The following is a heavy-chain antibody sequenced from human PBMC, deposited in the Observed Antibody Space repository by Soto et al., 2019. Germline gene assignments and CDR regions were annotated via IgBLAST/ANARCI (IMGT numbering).Heavy chain of an antibody. J-gene: IGHJ5*02. CDR3: ATGIKIVVSPFDP. CDR1: GYTLTELS. D-gene: IGHD2-2*01. CDR2: FDPEDGET. Sequence: ASVKVACKVSGYTLTELSMHWVRQAPGKGLEWMGGFDPEDGETIYAQKFQGRVTMTEDTSTDTAYMELSSLRSEDTAVYYCATGIKIVVSPFDPWGQGTLVTVSS. V-gene: IGHV1-24*01.